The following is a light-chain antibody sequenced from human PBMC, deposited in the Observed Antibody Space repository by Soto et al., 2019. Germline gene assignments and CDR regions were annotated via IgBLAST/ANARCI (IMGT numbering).Light chain of an antibody. CDR3: SSYSTTITWV. CDR2: EVN. CDR1: SSDVGANNDY. Sequence: QSVPTQPPSASGSPGQSVTISCTGTSSDVGANNDYVSWYQQHPGKAPKLMIYEVNKRPPGVPDRFSGSKSGNTASLTVSGLQSEDEGEYFCSSYSTTITWVFGGGTQLTVL. J-gene: IGLJ3*02. V-gene: IGLV2-8*01.